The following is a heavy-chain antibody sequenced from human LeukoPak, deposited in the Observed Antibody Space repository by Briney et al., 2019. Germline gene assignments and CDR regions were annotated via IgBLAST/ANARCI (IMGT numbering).Heavy chain of an antibody. Sequence: GGSLRLSCAASGFTFSTYAMHWVRQAPGKGLEWVSAVSGSGGDTYYADSVTGRFTISRDNSKNTLYVLLNSLRAEDTAVYYCAITLNTGFFQSWGRGTLVTVSS. CDR1: GFTFSTYA. J-gene: IGHJ5*02. CDR3: AITLNTGFFQS. CDR2: VSGSGGDT. D-gene: IGHD4-23*01. V-gene: IGHV3-23*01.